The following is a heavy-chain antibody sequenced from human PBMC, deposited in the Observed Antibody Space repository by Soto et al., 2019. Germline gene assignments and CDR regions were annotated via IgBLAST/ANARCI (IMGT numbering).Heavy chain of an antibody. J-gene: IGHJ6*02. V-gene: IGHV2-5*01. Sequence: QITLKESGPTLVKPTQTLTLTCTFSGFSLSTSGVSVGWIRQPPGKALEWLELIYWNDDKRYSPSLKSRLTITKDTSKNQVVLTMNNMDPVDTATYYCAHSAPTFWDFWSGFTEGDYYYGMDVWGQGTTVTVSS. CDR3: AHSAPTFWDFWSGFTEGDYYYGMDV. CDR2: IYWNDDK. CDR1: GFSLSTSGVS. D-gene: IGHD3-3*01.